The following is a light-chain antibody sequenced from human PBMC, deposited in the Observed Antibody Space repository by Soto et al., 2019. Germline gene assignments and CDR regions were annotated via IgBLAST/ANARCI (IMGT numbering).Light chain of an antibody. CDR3: QQYYSYPPVT. Sequence: AIRMTQSPSSLSASTGDRVTITCRASQGISSYLAWYQQKPGKAPKLLIYAASTLQSGVPSRFSGSGSGTDFPLTISCLQSEDFATYYCQQYYSYPPVTFGGGTKVEIK. CDR1: QGISSY. J-gene: IGKJ4*01. V-gene: IGKV1-8*01. CDR2: AAS.